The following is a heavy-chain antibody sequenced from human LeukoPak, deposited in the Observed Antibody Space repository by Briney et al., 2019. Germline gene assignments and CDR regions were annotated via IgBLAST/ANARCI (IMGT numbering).Heavy chain of an antibody. CDR2: ISYDGSNK. CDR3: AKAQRGYSYGYDY. V-gene: IGHV3-30*18. J-gene: IGHJ4*02. Sequence: GGSLRLSCAASGFTFSSYGMHWVRQAPGKGLEWVAVISYDGSNKYYADSVKGRFTISRDNSKNTLYLQMDSLRAEDTAVYYCAKAQRGYSYGYDYWGQGTLVTVSS. D-gene: IGHD5-18*01. CDR1: GFTFSSYG.